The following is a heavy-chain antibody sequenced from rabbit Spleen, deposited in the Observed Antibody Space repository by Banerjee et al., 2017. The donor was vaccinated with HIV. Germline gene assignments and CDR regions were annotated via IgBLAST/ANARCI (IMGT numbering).Heavy chain of an antibody. CDR1: GFDFSRTG. CDR2: ILTGSSGRT. D-gene: IGHD1-1*01. J-gene: IGHJ4*01. Sequence: QEQLVESGGGLVQPGGSLKLSCKASGFDFSRTGVSWVRQAPGKGLEWIGCILTGSSGRTYYASWAKGRFTISKTSSTTVTLQMTSLTAADTATYFCARSYTGGSGPLYYFNLWGPGTL. V-gene: IGHV1S45*01. CDR3: ARSYTGGSGPLYYFNL.